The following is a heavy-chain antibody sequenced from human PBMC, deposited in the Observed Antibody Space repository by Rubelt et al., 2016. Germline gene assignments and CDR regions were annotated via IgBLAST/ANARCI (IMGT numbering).Heavy chain of an antibody. V-gene: IGHV1-3*01. CDR2: IDAGNGNT. CDR3: AREGLAVAHDY. Sequence: QVQLVQSGAEVKKPGASVKVSCKASGYPFTSYAMHWVRQAPGQRLEWMGWIDAGNGNTKCSLKFHGRVTITRVASASMAYVELGSLGSAGTAVSYCAREGLAVAHDYWGQGTLVTVSS. D-gene: IGHD6-19*01. J-gene: IGHJ4*02. CDR1: GYPFTSYA.